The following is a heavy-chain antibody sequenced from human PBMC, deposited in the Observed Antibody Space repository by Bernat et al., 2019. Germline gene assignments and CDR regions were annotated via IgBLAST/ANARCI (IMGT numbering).Heavy chain of an antibody. CDR3: TQFGLDHWYFDL. J-gene: IGHJ2*01. CDR2: IKSKTDGGTT. CDR1: GFTFSNAW. D-gene: IGHD3/OR15-3a*01. Sequence: EVQLVESGGGLVKPGGSLRLSCAASGFTFSNAWMSWVRQAPGKGLEWVGRIKSKTDGGTTDYAAPVKGRFTISRDDSKNTLYLQMNSLKTEDTAVYYCTQFGLDHWYFDLWGRGTLVTVSS. V-gene: IGHV3-15*01.